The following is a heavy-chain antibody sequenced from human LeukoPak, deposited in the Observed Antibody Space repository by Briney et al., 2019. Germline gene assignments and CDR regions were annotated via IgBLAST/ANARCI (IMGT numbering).Heavy chain of an antibody. J-gene: IGHJ5*01. Sequence: PGGSLRLSCTASGLTFSSQWMTWVRQAPGKGLDLLANINQDGSRESYLDSVKGRFTISRDNARNSLYLQMDSLRDEDTAVYYCARKKYYYDTGDAGWFDSWGQGTLVTVSS. D-gene: IGHD3-22*01. CDR2: INQDGSRE. CDR1: GLTFSSQW. CDR3: ARKKYYYDTGDAGWFDS. V-gene: IGHV3-7*04.